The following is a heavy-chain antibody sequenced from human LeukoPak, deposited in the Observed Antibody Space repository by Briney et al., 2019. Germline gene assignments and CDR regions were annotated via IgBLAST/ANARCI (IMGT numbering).Heavy chain of an antibody. CDR2: IYHNGST. V-gene: IGHV4-4*02. D-gene: IGHD3-22*01. Sequence: SVTLSLTCAVSGGSISSSNWLSWVRQPPGKGLEWIGEIYHNGSTNYNPSLKSRVTISVHKSKDQFSLKLSSVTAADTAVYYCARWGYYYDGSGLDYWGQGTLVTVSS. CDR3: ARWGYYYDGSGLDY. J-gene: IGHJ4*02. CDR1: GGSISSSNW.